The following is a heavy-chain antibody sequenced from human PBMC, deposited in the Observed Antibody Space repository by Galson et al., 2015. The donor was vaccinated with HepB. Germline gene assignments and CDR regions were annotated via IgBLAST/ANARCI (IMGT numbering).Heavy chain of an antibody. V-gene: IGHV1-3*01. CDR2: INAGNGNT. CDR3: ARDYYDSSGYYFQFDY. Sequence: SVKVSCKASGYTFTSYAMHWVRQAPGQRLEWMGWINAGNGNTKYSQKFQGRVTITRDTSASTAYMELSSLRSEDTAVYYCARDYYDSSGYYFQFDYWGQGTLVTVSS. D-gene: IGHD3-22*01. J-gene: IGHJ4*02. CDR1: GYTFTSYA.